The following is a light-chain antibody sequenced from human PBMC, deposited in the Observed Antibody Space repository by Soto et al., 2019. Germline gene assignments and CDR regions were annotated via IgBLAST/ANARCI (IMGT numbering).Light chain of an antibody. J-gene: IGKJ4*01. CDR3: QQYNSLLT. CDR1: QSISSW. CDR2: KAS. Sequence: PRAMCPTTLSESHSNRSTLSSRASQSISSWLAWYQQKPGKAPKLLIYKASSLESGVPSRFSGSGSGTEFTLTISSLQPDDFATYYCQQYNSLLTFGGGTKVDIK. V-gene: IGKV1-5*03.